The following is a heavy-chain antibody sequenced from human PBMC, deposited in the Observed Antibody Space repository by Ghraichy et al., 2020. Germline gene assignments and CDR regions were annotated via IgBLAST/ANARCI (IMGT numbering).Heavy chain of an antibody. CDR1: GGSIRSSYYY. Sequence: LNISCNVSGGSIRSSYYYWGWIRQPPGKGLEWIGSMYYTGSSYYNPSLKSRVTISVDTAKSQVSLKLDSVTAADTAVYYCVRGKHWLVSPADAFDIWGQGTMATVSS. D-gene: IGHD6-19*01. J-gene: IGHJ3*02. CDR2: MYYTGSS. CDR3: VRGKHWLVSPADAFDI. V-gene: IGHV4-39*01.